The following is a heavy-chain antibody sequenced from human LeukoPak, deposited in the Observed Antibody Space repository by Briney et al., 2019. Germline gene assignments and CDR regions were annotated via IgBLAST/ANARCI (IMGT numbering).Heavy chain of an antibody. J-gene: IGHJ6*02. D-gene: IGHD2-2*01. CDR1: GGSFSGYY. CDR3: ARDRYCSSTSCAYYYYYGMDV. Sequence: PSETLSLTCAVYGGSFSGYYWSWIRQPPGKGLEWIGEINHSGSTNYNPSLKSRVTISVDTSKNQFSLKLSSVTAADTAVYYCARDRYCSSTSCAYYYYYGMDVWGQGTTVTVSS. V-gene: IGHV4-34*01. CDR2: INHSGST.